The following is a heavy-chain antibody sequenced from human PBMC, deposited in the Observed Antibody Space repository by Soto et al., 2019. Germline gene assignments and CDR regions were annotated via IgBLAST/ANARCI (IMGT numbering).Heavy chain of an antibody. CDR3: ARGHLDTAMVSYYYYYGMDV. CDR1: GGSISSYH. CDR2: VYRGGST. D-gene: IGHD5-18*01. J-gene: IGHJ6*02. Sequence: PSETLSLTCTVSGGSISSYHWTWIRQPPGKGLEWLGDVYRGGSTNYNPSLRSRLTMSVDTSNNQFSLRLSSVTAADTAVYYCARGHLDTAMVSYYYYYGMDVWGQGTTVTVSS. V-gene: IGHV4-59*12.